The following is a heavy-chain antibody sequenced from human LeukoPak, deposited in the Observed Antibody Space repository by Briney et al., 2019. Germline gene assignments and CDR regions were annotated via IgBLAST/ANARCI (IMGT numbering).Heavy chain of an antibody. V-gene: IGHV4-34*01. CDR3: ARGRFTYSYDTTGYFLDY. Sequence: PSETLSLTCAVYGGSFSGYYWSWIRQPPGEGLEWIGEINHSGRTNYNPSLKSRITISVDTSKSQFSLKLSSVTAADTAVFYCARGRFTYSYDTTGYFLDYWGQGALVTVSS. CDR2: INHSGRT. J-gene: IGHJ4*02. D-gene: IGHD3-22*01. CDR1: GGSFSGYY.